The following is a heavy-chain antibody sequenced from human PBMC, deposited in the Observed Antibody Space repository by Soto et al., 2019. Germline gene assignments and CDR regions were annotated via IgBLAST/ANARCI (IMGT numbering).Heavy chain of an antibody. CDR3: ARDGGDYVTDAFDI. Sequence: QVQLQESGPGLVKPSQTLSLTCTVSGGSISSGGYYWSWIRQHPGKGLEWIGYIYYSGRTHYNPYLKSRVTISVDTSKNQFSLKLSSVTAADTAVYYCARDGGDYVTDAFDIWGQGTMVTVSS. CDR2: IYYSGRT. CDR1: GGSISSGGYY. J-gene: IGHJ3*02. D-gene: IGHD4-17*01. V-gene: IGHV4-31*03.